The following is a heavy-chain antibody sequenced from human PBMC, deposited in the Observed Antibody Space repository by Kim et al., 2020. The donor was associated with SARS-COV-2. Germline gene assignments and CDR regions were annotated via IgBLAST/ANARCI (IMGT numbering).Heavy chain of an antibody. CDR2: T. V-gene: IGHV3-53*01. Sequence: TYYADSVKGRFTISRDNSKNTLYLQMNSLRAEDTAVYYCAREQQLYGMDVWGQGTTVTVSS. CDR3: AREQQLYGMDV. D-gene: IGHD6-13*01. J-gene: IGHJ6*02.